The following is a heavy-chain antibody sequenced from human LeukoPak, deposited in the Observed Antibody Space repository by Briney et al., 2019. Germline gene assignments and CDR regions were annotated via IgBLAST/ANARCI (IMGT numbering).Heavy chain of an antibody. CDR3: ASGMVGISSSSVETNYYYYYYMDV. CDR1: GGTFSGYA. Sequence: ASVKVSCKASGGTFSGYAISWVRQAPGQGLEWMGGIIPIFGTANYAQKFQGRVTITTDESTSTAYMELSSLRSEDTAVYYCASGMVGISSSSVETNYYYYYYMDVWGKGTTVTVSS. CDR2: IIPIFGTA. V-gene: IGHV1-69*05. J-gene: IGHJ6*03. D-gene: IGHD6-6*01.